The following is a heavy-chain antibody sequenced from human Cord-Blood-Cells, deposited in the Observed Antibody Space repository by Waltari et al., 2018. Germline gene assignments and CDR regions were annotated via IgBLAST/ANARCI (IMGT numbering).Heavy chain of an antibody. Sequence: QVQLVQSGAEVKKPGASVKVSCKASGYTFTGYYMHWVRQAPGQGLEWMEWINPNSGGTNYAQKFQGWVTMTRDTPISTAYMGLSRLRSDDTAVYYGARVPYGENTYDYWGQGALVTVSS. J-gene: IGHJ4*02. D-gene: IGHD4-17*01. CDR1: GYTFTGYY. CDR2: INPNSGGT. V-gene: IGHV1-2*04. CDR3: ARVPYGENTYDY.